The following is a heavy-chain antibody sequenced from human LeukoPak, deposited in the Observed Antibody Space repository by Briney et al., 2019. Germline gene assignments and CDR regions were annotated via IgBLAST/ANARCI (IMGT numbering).Heavy chain of an antibody. D-gene: IGHD1-14*01. J-gene: IGHJ4*02. V-gene: IGHV3-30*04. CDR2: ISSDGNNK. CDR1: GLTLSSYS. CDR3: ARDDGRVITDSYFDY. Sequence: GGSLRLSCAASGLTLSSYSIHWVRQAPGMGLEWVAVISSDGNNKYYADSVKGRFTVSRDNSKNTLSLQMDNLRPEDTAVYYCARDDGRVITDSYFDYWGQGTLVSVSS.